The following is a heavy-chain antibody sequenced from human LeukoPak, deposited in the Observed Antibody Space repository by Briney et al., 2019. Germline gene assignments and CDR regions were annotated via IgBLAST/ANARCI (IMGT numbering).Heavy chain of an antibody. D-gene: IGHD3-10*01. CDR2: IYYTGSS. J-gene: IGHJ6*03. Sequence: PSETLSLTCSVSGGSIRSSDDYWGFVRQTPGKGLEWMGSIYYTGSSHYNPSLKSRVTISVDTSKNQFSLKLSSVTAADTAVYYCARGRSSMVRGYYYYMDVWGKGTTVTISS. V-gene: IGHV4-39*07. CDR3: ARGRSSMVRGYYYYMDV. CDR1: GGSIRSSDDY.